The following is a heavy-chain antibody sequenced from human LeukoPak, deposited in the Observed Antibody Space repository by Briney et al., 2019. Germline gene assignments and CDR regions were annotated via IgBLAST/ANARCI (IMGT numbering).Heavy chain of an antibody. D-gene: IGHD5-18*01. J-gene: IGHJ6*02. CDR1: GFTFSSYA. CDR3: ARDTTEGSYSYGSGMDV. CDR2: ISYDGSNK. Sequence: GGSLRLSCAASGFTFSSYAMHWVRQAPGKGLEWVAVISYDGSNKYYADSVKGRFTISRDNSKNTLYLQMNSLRAEDTAVYYCARDTTEGSYSYGSGMDVWGQGPRSPSP. V-gene: IGHV3-30*04.